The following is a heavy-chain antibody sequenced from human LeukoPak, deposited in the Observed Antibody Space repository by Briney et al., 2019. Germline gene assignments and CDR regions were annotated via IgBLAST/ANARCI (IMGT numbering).Heavy chain of an antibody. CDR2: ISAYNGNT. J-gene: IGHJ4*02. Sequence: ASVKVSCKASGYTFTSYYMHWVRQAPGQGLEWMGWISAYNGNTNYAQKLQGRVTMTTDTSTSTAYMELRSLRSDDTAVYYCAIPVYYDFWSGYYSYWGQGTLVTVSS. V-gene: IGHV1-18*04. CDR3: AIPVYYDFWSGYYSY. CDR1: GYTFTSYY. D-gene: IGHD3-3*01.